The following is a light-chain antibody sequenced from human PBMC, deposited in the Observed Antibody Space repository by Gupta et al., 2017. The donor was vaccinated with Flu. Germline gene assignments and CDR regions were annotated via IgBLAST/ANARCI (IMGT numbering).Light chain of an antibody. CDR3: ASYTTSSIVI. CDR2: EVN. Sequence: SITISFTGTSSDVGSQKYVSWYQHHPGEAPKFIIYEVNNRPSGVSDRFFGSKSGKTASLTISGLQAEDEADYYCASYTTSSIVIFGGGTRLTVL. J-gene: IGLJ2*01. V-gene: IGLV2-14*01. CDR1: SSDVGSQKY.